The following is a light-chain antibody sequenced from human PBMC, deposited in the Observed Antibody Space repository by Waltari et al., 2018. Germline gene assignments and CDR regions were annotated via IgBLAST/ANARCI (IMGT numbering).Light chain of an antibody. V-gene: IGKV3-20*01. CDR3: QQYGSSPRYT. J-gene: IGKJ2*01. Sequence: EIVLTQSPGTLSLSPGERATLSSRASQSVSSRYLAWYQQKPGQAPRLLIFGASSRATGIPDRCSGSGSGTDFTLTISRLEPEDFAVYYCQQYGSSPRYTFGQGTKVEIK. CDR1: QSVSSRY. CDR2: GAS.